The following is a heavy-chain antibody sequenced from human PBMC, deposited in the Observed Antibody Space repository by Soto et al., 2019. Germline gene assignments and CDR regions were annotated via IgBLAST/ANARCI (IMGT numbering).Heavy chain of an antibody. J-gene: IGHJ6*02. CDR1: GFTFTISA. Sequence: SVKVSCTASGFTFTISAVQWVRQARGQRLEWIGWIVVGSGNTNYAQKFQERVTITRDMSTSTAYMELSSLRSEDTAVYYCAASGYSGYENYYYGMDVWGQGTTVTVSS. CDR2: IVVGSGNT. V-gene: IGHV1-58*01. D-gene: IGHD5-12*01. CDR3: AASGYSGYENYYYGMDV.